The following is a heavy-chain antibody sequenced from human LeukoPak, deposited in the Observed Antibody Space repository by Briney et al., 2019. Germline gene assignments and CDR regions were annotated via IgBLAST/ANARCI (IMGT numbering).Heavy chain of an antibody. CDR1: GGSISSSNW. CDR2: IYHSGST. D-gene: IGHD3-22*01. J-gene: IGHJ3*02. V-gene: IGHV4-4*02. CDR3: ARGVFNYYDSSGPDAFDI. Sequence: SETLSLTCAVSGGSISSSNWWSWVRQPPGKGLEWIGEIYHSGSTNYNPSLKSRVTISVDKSKNQFSLKLSSVTAADTAVYYCARGVFNYYDSSGPDAFDIWGQGTMVTVSS.